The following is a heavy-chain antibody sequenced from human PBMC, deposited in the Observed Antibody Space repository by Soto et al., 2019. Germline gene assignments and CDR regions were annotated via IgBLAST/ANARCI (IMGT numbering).Heavy chain of an antibody. Sequence: SETLSLTCSFSGDSVTSHYLTWIRQYPEKGLEWIGYMHYTGFSYYNPSLKSRLTLSVDTSKNQFSLQLSSVTAADTAVYYCARGAQEDPLDYWGQGTLVTVSS. CDR3: ARGAQEDPLDY. CDR1: GDSVTSHY. J-gene: IGHJ4*02. V-gene: IGHV4-59*02. CDR2: MHYTGFS.